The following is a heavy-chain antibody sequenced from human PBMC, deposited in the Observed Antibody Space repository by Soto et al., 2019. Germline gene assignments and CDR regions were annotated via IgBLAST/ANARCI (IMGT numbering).Heavy chain of an antibody. CDR3: ARAGSRSRDYTPGWLDP. CDR2: IYYSGTT. J-gene: IGHJ5*02. CDR1: SGSINSGDYY. Sequence: QVQLQESGPGLVKPSETLSLTCTVSSGSINSGDYYWRWISQPPGKGLEWIGYIYYSGTTYYNPSPKRRVTISVDTAKNVFSLKLSSLTAADTAVYYCARAGSRSRDYTPGWLDPWGQGTLVTVSS. V-gene: IGHV4-30-4*01. D-gene: IGHD3-3*01.